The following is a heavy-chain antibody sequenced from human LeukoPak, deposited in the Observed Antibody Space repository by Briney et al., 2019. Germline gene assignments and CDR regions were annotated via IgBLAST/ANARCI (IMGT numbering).Heavy chain of an antibody. Sequence: SQTLSLTCTVSGGSVSSGGYYWSWIRQHPGKGLEWIGYIYYSGSTYYNPSLKSRVTISVDTSKNQFSLKLSSVTAADTAVYYCARGEGGDGYNSPDYWGQGTLVTVSS. CDR3: ARGEGGDGYNSPDY. CDR2: IYYSGST. CDR1: GGSVSSGGYY. J-gene: IGHJ4*02. V-gene: IGHV4-31*03. D-gene: IGHD5-24*01.